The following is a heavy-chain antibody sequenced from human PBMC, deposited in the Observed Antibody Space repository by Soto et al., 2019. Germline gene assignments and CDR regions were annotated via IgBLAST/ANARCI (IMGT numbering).Heavy chain of an antibody. CDR2: ITNTGITT. J-gene: IGHJ4*02. CDR3: AKGFDYGDTKHIDH. V-gene: IGHV3-23*01. D-gene: IGHD4-17*01. Sequence: EVQLLESGGALVQPGGSLRLSCAASGFGFSTHALSWVRQAPGEGLEWLSSITNTGITTHYADSVKGRFTISRENSRNTLHRQMNNLRVDDTAVYYCAKGFDYGDTKHIDHWGQGTLVTVSS. CDR1: GFGFSTHA.